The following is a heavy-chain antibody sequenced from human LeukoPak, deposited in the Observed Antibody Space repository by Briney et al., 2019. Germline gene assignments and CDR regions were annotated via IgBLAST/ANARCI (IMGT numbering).Heavy chain of an antibody. D-gene: IGHD5-12*01. J-gene: IGHJ4*02. V-gene: IGHV3-21*01. CDR1: GFTFSSYS. CDR3: AVDLMIQWFDC. Sequence: GGSLRLSCAASGFTFSSYSMNWVRQAPGKGLEWVSSISSSSSYIYYADSVKGRFTISRDNAKNSLYLQMNSLRAEDTAVYYCAVDLMIQWFDCWGQGTLVTVSS. CDR2: ISSSSSYI.